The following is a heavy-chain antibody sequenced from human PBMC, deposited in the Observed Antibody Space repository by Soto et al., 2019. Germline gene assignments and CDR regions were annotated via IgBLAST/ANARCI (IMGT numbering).Heavy chain of an antibody. V-gene: IGHV4-31*03. J-gene: IGHJ4*02. CDR3: ARVSRWYFLDY. CDR2: IYYSGST. CDR1: GGSISSGGYY. Sequence: LSLTCTVSGGSISSGGYYWSWIRQHPGKGLEWIGYIYYSGSTYYNPSLKSRVTISVDTSKNQFSLKLSPVTAADTAVYYCARVSRWYFLDYWGQGTLVTVSS. D-gene: IGHD6-13*01.